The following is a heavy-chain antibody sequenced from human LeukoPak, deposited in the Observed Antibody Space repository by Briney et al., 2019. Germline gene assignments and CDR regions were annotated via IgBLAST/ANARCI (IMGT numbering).Heavy chain of an antibody. CDR2: IRYDGSNK. V-gene: IGHV3-30*02. Sequence: GGSLRLSCAASEFTFSSYGMHWVRQAPGKGLEWVAFIRYDGSNKYYADSVKGRFTISRDNSKNTLYLQMNSLRAEDTAVYYCAKNPGAMTTVTLYYYYYMDVWGKGTTVTVSS. J-gene: IGHJ6*03. CDR3: AKNPGAMTTVTLYYYYYMDV. D-gene: IGHD4-17*01. CDR1: EFTFSSYG.